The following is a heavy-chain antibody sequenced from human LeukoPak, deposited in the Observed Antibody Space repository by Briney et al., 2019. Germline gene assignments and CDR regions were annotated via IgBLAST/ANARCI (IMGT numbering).Heavy chain of an antibody. CDR2: ISGSGDTT. Sequence: PGGSLRLSCATSGFTFSNYAMSWVRQAPGKGLEWVSGISGSGDTTYQADSVKGRFTISRDNSKNTLYLQMNSLRAEDTAVYYCAKRQGGYGFDYWGQGILVTVSS. CDR1: GFTFSNYA. CDR3: AKRQGGYGFDY. J-gene: IGHJ4*02. V-gene: IGHV3-23*01. D-gene: IGHD3-22*01.